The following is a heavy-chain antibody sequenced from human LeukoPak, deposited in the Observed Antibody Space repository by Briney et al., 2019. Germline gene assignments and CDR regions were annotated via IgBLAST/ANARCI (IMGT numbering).Heavy chain of an antibody. Sequence: GASVKVSCKASGYTLTSYEINWVRQATGQGLERLGWRNPNRGNTGYAQKFQGRVTMTRNTSISTAYMELSSLRSEDTAVYYCARGRGYSYGQFDYWGQGTLVTVSS. D-gene: IGHD5-18*01. V-gene: IGHV1-8*01. CDR2: RNPNRGNT. CDR1: GYTLTSYE. CDR3: ARGRGYSYGQFDY. J-gene: IGHJ4*02.